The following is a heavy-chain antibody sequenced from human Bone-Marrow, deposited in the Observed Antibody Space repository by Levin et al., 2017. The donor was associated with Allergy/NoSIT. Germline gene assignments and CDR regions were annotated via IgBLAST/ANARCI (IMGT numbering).Heavy chain of an antibody. J-gene: IGHJ6*02. CDR2: ISSSSSTI. CDR3: ARVGSIPFWYYYYGMDV. Sequence: ETLSLTCAASGFTFSSYSMNWVRQAPGKGLEWVSYISSSSSTIYYADSVKGRFTISRDNAKNSLYLQMNSLRAEDTAVYYCARVGSIPFWYYYYGMDVWGQGTTVTVSS. V-gene: IGHV3-48*01. CDR1: GFTFSSYS. D-gene: IGHD3-3*01.